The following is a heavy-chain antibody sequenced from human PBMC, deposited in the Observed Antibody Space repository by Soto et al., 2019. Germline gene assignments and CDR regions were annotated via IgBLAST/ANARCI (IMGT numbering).Heavy chain of an antibody. CDR3: ARVTCGHDSGRHYMYV. V-gene: IGHV1-69*08. D-gene: IGHD5-12*01. J-gene: IGHJ6*03. CDR1: GGTLSIYS. CDR2: IITFVGKA. Sequence: QVQLVQSGPEVKKPGSSVKVSCKTSGGTLSIYSISWVRQAPGQGLEWVGRIITFVGKANFAQQFQGRVTITADRSTDTTYLELRRLTSADTAVYYCARVTCGHDSGRHYMYVWCTGTTVTVSS.